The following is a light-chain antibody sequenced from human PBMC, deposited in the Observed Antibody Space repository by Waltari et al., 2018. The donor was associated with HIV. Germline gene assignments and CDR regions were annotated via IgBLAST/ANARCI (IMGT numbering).Light chain of an antibody. Sequence: QSALTQPRSVSGSPGQSVTISCSGTSSNVGGYNYVSWYQQHQGKATQLMMYYVTKRPSGVPARFSGSKSGNTASLTISGLQAEDEADYYCSSFAGSYTWVFGTGTKVTVL. CDR1: SSNVGGYNY. CDR2: YVT. J-gene: IGLJ1*01. CDR3: SSFAGSYTWV. V-gene: IGLV2-11*01.